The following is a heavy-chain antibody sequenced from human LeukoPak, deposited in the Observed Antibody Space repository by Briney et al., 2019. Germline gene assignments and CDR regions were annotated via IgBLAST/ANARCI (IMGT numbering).Heavy chain of an antibody. CDR3: ARTQNVDTAMVRYYFDY. J-gene: IGHJ4*02. CDR2: IYPGDSDT. V-gene: IGHV5-51*01. D-gene: IGHD5-18*01. Sequence: GESLKISCKGSGYSFTSYWIGWVRQMPGKGLEWMGIIYPGDSDTRYSPSFQGQVTISADKSISTAYLQWSSLKASDTAMYYCARTQNVDTAMVRYYFDYWDQGTLVTVSS. CDR1: GYSFTSYW.